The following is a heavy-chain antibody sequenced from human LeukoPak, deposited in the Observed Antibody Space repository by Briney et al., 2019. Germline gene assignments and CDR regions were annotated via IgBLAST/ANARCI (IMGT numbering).Heavy chain of an antibody. Sequence: ASVKVSCKVSGYTLTELSMHWVRQAPGKGLEWMGGFDPEDGETIYAQKLQGRVTMTEDTSTDTAYMELSSLRSEDTAVYYCATDPAHYDFWSGYFDYWGQGTLVTVSS. V-gene: IGHV1-24*01. D-gene: IGHD3-3*01. CDR2: FDPEDGET. CDR3: ATDPAHYDFWSGYFDY. CDR1: GYTLTELS. J-gene: IGHJ4*02.